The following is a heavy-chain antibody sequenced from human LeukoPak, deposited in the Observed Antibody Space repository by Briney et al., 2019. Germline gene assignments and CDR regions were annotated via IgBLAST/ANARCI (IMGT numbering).Heavy chain of an antibody. Sequence: GGSLRLSCAASGFIFSSSAMTWVRQAPGKGLEWVSAISGTGGSTVYADSVKGRLTISRDKSKNTLYLQMSSLRDEDTAIYYCTKGGSYAPLDYWGQGTLVTVSS. J-gene: IGHJ4*02. CDR1: GFIFSSSA. D-gene: IGHD1-26*01. CDR3: TKGGSYAPLDY. V-gene: IGHV3-23*01. CDR2: ISGTGGST.